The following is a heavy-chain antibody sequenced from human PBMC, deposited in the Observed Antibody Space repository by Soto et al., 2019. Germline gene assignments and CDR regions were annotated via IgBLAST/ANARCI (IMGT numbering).Heavy chain of an antibody. Sequence: QVDLVQSGAEVKKPGASVTISCKASGSAITRYYIHWVRQAPGRGLEWMGIINPGGGSASYAQKFQDRVTIDKDTSTGTVYMDLRSLRTEDTAVYYCARDKSGWSRNGLDVWGQGTTVNVSS. CDR2: INPGGGSA. V-gene: IGHV1-46*01. D-gene: IGHD6-19*01. CDR3: ARDKSGWSRNGLDV. J-gene: IGHJ6*02. CDR1: GSAITRYY.